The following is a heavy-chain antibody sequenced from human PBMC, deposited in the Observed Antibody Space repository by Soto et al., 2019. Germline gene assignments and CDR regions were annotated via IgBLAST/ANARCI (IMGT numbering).Heavy chain of an antibody. CDR2: IKSKTDGGTT. CDR1: GFTFSNAW. J-gene: IGHJ3*02. CDR3: TTATEIEAAGTDAFDI. D-gene: IGHD6-13*01. V-gene: IGHV3-15*01. Sequence: GGSLRLSCAASGFTFSNAWMSWVRQAPGKGLEWVGRIKSKTDGGTTDYAAPVKGRFTISRDDSKNTLYLQMNSLKTEDTAVYYCTTATEIEAAGTDAFDIWGQGTMVTVSS.